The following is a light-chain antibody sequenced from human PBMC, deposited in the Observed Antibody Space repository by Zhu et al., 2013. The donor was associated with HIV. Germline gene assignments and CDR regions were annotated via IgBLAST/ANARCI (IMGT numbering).Light chain of an antibody. CDR1: QSVGST. Sequence: EIVMTQSPATLSVSPGERATLSCRASQSVGSTFLAWYQQKRGQAPRLLMYGASTRATGIPARFSGGGSGTEFTLTISSLQSEDFAVYYCQHYGSSPPGTFGQGTKVEIK. V-gene: IGKV3-15*01. CDR3: QHYGSSPPGT. CDR2: GAS. J-gene: IGKJ1*01.